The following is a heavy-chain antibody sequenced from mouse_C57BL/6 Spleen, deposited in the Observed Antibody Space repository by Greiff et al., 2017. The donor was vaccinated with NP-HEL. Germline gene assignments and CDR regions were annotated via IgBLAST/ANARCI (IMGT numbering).Heavy chain of an antibody. CDR1: GFTFSDYY. J-gene: IGHJ1*03. Sequence: EVQLVESEGGLVQPGSSMKLSCTASGFTFSDYYMAWVRQVPEKGLEWVANINYDGSSTYYLDSLKSRFIISRDNAKNILYLQMSSLKSEDTATYYCARYGNSWYFDVWGTGTTVTVSS. D-gene: IGHD2-1*01. V-gene: IGHV5-16*01. CDR3: ARYGNSWYFDV. CDR2: INYDGSST.